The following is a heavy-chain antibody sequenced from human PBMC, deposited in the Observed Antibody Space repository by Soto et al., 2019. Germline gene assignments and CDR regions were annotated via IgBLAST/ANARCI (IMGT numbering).Heavy chain of an antibody. CDR1: GGSISSYY. J-gene: IGHJ4*02. CDR2: IYYSGST. V-gene: IGHV4-59*01. D-gene: IGHD2-21*01. Sequence: QVQLQESGPGLVKPSETLSLTCTVSGGSISSYYWSWIRQPPGKGLECIGYIYYSGSTNYNPSLKSRVTISVDTSKNQFSLNLSSVTAADTAVYYCARRWGGTFDYWGQGNLVTVSS. CDR3: ARRWGGTFDY.